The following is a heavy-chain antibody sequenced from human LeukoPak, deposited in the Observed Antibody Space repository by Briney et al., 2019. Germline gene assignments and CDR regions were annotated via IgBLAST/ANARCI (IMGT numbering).Heavy chain of an antibody. D-gene: IGHD4-17*01. CDR2: IYHSGST. CDR1: GYSISSGCY. V-gene: IGHV4-38-2*02. CDR3: ASYGDYGGIGY. J-gene: IGHJ4*02. Sequence: PSETLSLTCTVSGYSISSGCYWGWIRQPPGKGLEWIGSIYHSGSTYYNPSLKSRVTISVDTSKNQFSLKLSSVTAADTAVYYCASYGDYGGIGYWGQGTLVSVSS.